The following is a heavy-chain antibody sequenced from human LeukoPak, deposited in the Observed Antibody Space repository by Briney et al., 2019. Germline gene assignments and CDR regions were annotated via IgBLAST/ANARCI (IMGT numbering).Heavy chain of an antibody. CDR3: ARMGIAARYYYGMDV. CDR1: GGTFSSYA. V-gene: IGHV1-69*13. D-gene: IGHD6-6*01. J-gene: IGHJ6*02. CDR2: ITPIFGTA. Sequence: SVKVSCKASGGTFSSYAISWVRQAPGQGLGWMGGITPIFGTANYAQKFQGRVTITADESTSTAYMELSSLRSEDTAVYYCARMGIAARYYYGMDVWGQGTTVTVSS.